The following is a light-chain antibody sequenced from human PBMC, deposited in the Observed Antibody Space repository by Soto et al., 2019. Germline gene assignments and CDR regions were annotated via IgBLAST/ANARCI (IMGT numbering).Light chain of an antibody. CDR3: ATWDDSLNGWV. CDR2: SNV. CDR1: SSNIGSNT. V-gene: IGLV1-44*01. Sequence: QSVLTQPPSASGSPGQRVTISCSGSSSNIGSNTVNWCQQLPGTAPKLLIYSNVKRPSGVPDRFSGCKSGTSASLAISGLQSDDEADYYCATWDDSLNGWVFGGGTKLTVL. J-gene: IGLJ3*02.